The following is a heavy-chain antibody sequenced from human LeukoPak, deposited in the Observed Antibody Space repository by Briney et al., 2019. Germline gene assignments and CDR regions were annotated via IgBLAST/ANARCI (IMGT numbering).Heavy chain of an antibody. Sequence: GGSLRLSCAASGFTFSSYAMNWVRQAPGKGLEWVSGISGSGGSTYYADSVKGRFTISRDNSKNTLYLQMNSLRAEDTAVYYCAKGETVTTTSFDYWGQGTLVTVSS. J-gene: IGHJ4*02. CDR1: GFTFSSYA. D-gene: IGHD4-17*01. CDR2: ISGSGGST. V-gene: IGHV3-23*01. CDR3: AKGETVTTTSFDY.